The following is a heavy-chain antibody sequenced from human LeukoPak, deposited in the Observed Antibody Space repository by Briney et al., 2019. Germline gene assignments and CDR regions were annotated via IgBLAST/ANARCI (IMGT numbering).Heavy chain of an antibody. D-gene: IGHD1-26*01. CDR3: TREDRPYCPFAY. CDR2: IAHDGTI. J-gene: IGHJ4*02. Sequence: SETLSLTCGVSGGSIDITNYWSWVRQAPGKGLEWIGEIAHDGTINYNPSLRSRVAMSLDRANNQFSLSLTSVTAADTAVYYCTREDRPYCPFAYWGQGVLVAVSS. V-gene: IGHV4-4*02. CDR1: GGSIDITNY.